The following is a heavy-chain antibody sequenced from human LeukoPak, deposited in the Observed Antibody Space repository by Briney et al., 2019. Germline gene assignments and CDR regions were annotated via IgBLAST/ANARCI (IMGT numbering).Heavy chain of an antibody. D-gene: IGHD3-10*01. J-gene: IGHJ3*02. CDR1: GGSISSGGYY. V-gene: IGHV4-31*03. CDR2: IYYSGST. Sequence: PSETLSLTCTVSGGSISSGGYYWSWIRQHPGKGLEWIGYIYYSGSTYYNPSLKSRVTISVDMSKNQFSLKLSSVTAADTAVYYCARGSRVSGAFDIWGQGTMVTVSS. CDR3: ARGSRVSGAFDI.